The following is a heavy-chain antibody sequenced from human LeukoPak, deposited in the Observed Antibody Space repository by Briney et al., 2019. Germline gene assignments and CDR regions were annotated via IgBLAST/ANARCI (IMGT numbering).Heavy chain of an antibody. D-gene: IGHD5-24*01. V-gene: IGHV4-39*07. Sequence: SETLSLTCTVSGGSISSSSYYWGWIRQPPGKGLECIGSIYYSGSTYYNPSLKSRVTISVDTPKNQFSLKLSSVTAADTAVYYCARDGYNTPGYWGQGTLVTVSS. J-gene: IGHJ4*02. CDR1: GGSISSSSYY. CDR3: ARDGYNTPGY. CDR2: IYYSGST.